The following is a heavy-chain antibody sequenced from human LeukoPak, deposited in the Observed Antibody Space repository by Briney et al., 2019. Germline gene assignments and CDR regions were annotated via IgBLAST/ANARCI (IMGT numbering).Heavy chain of an antibody. CDR1: GYTFISYY. V-gene: IGHV1-46*01. D-gene: IGHD1-26*01. J-gene: IGHJ4*02. Sequence: VASVKVSCKASGYTFISYYMHWVRQAPGQGLEWMGIINPRGGSTSYAQKFQGRVTMTRDTSTSTVYMELSRLRSDDTAVYYCATWELLMEDYWGQGTLVTVSS. CDR3: ATWELLMEDY. CDR2: INPRGGST.